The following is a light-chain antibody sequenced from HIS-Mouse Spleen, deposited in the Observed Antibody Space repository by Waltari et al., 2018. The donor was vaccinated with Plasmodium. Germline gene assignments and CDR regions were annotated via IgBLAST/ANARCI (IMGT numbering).Light chain of an antibody. CDR2: EGS. CDR1: SSDVGSSNL. J-gene: IGLJ1*01. CDR3: CSYAGSSTYV. Sequence: QSALTQPASVSGSPGQSIPLSCTGTSSDVGSSNLVSWYQQHPGKAPKLMLYEGSKRPSGVSNRCSGSKSGNTASLTISGLQAEDEADYYCCSYAGSSTYVFGTGTKVTVL. V-gene: IGLV2-23*01.